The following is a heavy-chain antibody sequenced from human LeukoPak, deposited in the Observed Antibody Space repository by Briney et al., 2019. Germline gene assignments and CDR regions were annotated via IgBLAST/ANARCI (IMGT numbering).Heavy chain of an antibody. J-gene: IGHJ4*02. CDR1: GFTVSSNY. D-gene: IGHD6-6*01. CDR3: ARGLVPMAAFDY. Sequence: PGGSLRLSCAASGFTVSSNYMSWVRQAPGKGLEWVSSISSSSSYIYYADSVKGRFTISRDNAKNSLYLQMNSLRAEDTAVYYCARGLVPMAAFDYWGQGTLVTVSS. CDR2: ISSSSSYI. V-gene: IGHV3-21*01.